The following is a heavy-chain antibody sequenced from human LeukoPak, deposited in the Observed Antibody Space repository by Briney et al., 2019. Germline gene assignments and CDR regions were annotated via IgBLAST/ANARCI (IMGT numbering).Heavy chain of an antibody. Sequence: PSETLSLTCAVYGGSFSIYYWSWIRQPPGKGLEWIAEINHSESTNYNPSLKSRVTISVDTSKNQVSLELNSVTAADTAVYYCARGLGGGNSANFDLWGRGTLVTVSS. CDR1: GGSFSIYY. CDR2: INHSEST. V-gene: IGHV4-34*01. J-gene: IGHJ2*01. CDR3: ARGLGGGNSANFDL. D-gene: IGHD4-23*01.